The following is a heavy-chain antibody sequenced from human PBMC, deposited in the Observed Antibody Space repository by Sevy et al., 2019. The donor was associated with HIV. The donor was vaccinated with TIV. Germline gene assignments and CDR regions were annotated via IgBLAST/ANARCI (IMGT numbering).Heavy chain of an antibody. J-gene: IGHJ4*02. CDR3: ATRGDCGGDCSIYYFDY. CDR1: GGTFSTFL. D-gene: IGHD2-21*02. V-gene: IGHV1-69*13. Sequence: ASVKVSCKASGGTFSTFLISWVRQAPGQGLAWMGGIRPIFGTVDYAQKFQARVTFTADESTSKAYMELSSLRPDDTAVYYCATRGDCGGDCSIYYFDYWGQGSLVTVSS. CDR2: IRPIFGTV.